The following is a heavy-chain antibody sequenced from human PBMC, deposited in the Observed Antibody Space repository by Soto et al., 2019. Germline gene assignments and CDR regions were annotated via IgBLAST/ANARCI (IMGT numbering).Heavy chain of an antibody. CDR3: ASGIRGVGAAGAVAWFDP. D-gene: IGHD6-13*01. CDR2: INHVGNT. J-gene: IGHJ5*02. V-gene: IGHV4-34*01. Sequence: SETLSLTCAVSDGSFSGYYWSWIRQPPGKGLEWIGEINHVGNTNYNPSLKSRVTISVDPSKKQFSLNLSSVTAADTAVYYCASGIRGVGAAGAVAWFDPWRQGTLLTVS. CDR1: DGSFSGYY.